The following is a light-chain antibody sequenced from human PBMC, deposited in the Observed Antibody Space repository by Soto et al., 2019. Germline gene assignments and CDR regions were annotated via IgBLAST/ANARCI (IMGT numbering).Light chain of an antibody. Sequence: EIVMTQSPAALSVSPGEKATLSCRASQSLTDNLAWYQQKPGQGPRLLIYFASTRATGVPARFSGSGSGTEFSLTISSLQSEDFASYYCQQYSAWPLTFGGGTKVETK. CDR2: FAS. CDR3: QQYSAWPLT. J-gene: IGKJ4*01. V-gene: IGKV3-15*01. CDR1: QSLTDN.